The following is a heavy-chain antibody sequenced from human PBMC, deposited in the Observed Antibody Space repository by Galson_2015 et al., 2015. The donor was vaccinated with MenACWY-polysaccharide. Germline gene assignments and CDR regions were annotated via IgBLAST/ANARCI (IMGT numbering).Heavy chain of an antibody. CDR3: ARGSYGNGYGMDV. Sequence: SLRLSCAASGFIFSSYEMNWVRQAPGKGLEWVSHITSSTSAIYYADSVKGRFTISRDNAKNSLYLQMSSLRAEDTAVYYCARGSYGNGYGMDVWAKGPQSLSP. J-gene: IGHJ6*02. CDR1: GFIFSSYE. CDR2: ITSSTSAI. V-gene: IGHV3-48*03. D-gene: IGHD1-26*01.